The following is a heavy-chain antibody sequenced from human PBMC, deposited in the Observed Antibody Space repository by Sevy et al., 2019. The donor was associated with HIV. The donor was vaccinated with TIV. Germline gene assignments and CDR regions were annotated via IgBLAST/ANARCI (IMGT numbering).Heavy chain of an antibody. D-gene: IGHD3-10*01. CDR3: ARVRGRSRGYYYGSGSYADYYYYMDV. J-gene: IGHJ6*03. CDR2: IYYSGST. V-gene: IGHV4-59*01. CDR1: GGSINSYY. Sequence: SETLSLTCTVSGGSINSYYWSWIRQPPGKGLEWIGYIYYSGSTNYNPSLKSRVTISVDTSKNQFSLKLSSVTAADTAVYYCARVRGRSRGYYYGSGSYADYYYYMDVWGKGTTVTVSS.